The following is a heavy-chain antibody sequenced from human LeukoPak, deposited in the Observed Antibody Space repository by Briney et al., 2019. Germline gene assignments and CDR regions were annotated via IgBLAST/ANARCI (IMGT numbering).Heavy chain of an antibody. CDR1: GGTFSSYA. V-gene: IGHV1-69*13. CDR2: IIPIFGTA. J-gene: IGHJ5*02. CDR3: ARDGPLADFWSGYLGYNWFDP. D-gene: IGHD3-3*01. Sequence: SVKVSCKASGGTFSSYAISWVRQAPGQGLEWMGGIIPIFGTANYAQKFQGRVTITADESTSTAYMELSSLRSEDTAVYYCARDGPLADFWSGYLGYNWFDPWGQGTLVTVSS.